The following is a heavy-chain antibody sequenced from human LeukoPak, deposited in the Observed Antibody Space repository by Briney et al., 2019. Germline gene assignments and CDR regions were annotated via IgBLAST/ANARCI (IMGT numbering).Heavy chain of an antibody. V-gene: IGHV3-23*01. D-gene: IGHD3-10*01. CDR1: GFTFSSYG. CDR2: ISGSGGST. CDR3: AKDIFGSGRYGAFNI. Sequence: GGSLRLSCAASGFTFSSYGMSWVRQAPGKGLEWVSAISGSGGSTYHADSVRGRFTISRDNAKKSLYLQMKSLRAEDMAFYYCAKDIFGSGRYGAFNIWGQGTMVTVSS. J-gene: IGHJ3*02.